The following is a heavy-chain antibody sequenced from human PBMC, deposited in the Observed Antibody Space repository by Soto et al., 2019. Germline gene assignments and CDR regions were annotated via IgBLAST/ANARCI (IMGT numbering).Heavy chain of an antibody. Sequence: QVQLQESGPGLVKPSQTLSLTCTVSGGSISSGGYYWSWIRQHPGKGLEWIGYIYYSGSTYYNPSLKSRVAISVETSKNQFSLTLSSVTAADTAVYYCARVPGTVTKPHFDCWGQGTLVTVSS. CDR1: GGSISSGGYY. D-gene: IGHD4-17*01. CDR3: ARVPGTVTKPHFDC. V-gene: IGHV4-31*03. CDR2: IYYSGST. J-gene: IGHJ4*02.